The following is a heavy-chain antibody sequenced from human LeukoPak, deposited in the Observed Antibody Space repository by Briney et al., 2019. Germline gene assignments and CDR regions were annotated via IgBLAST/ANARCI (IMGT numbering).Heavy chain of an antibody. V-gene: IGHV4-59*01. Sequence: SETLSLTCTVSGGSISSYYWSWIRQPPGKGLEWIGYIYYSGSTSYNPSLKSRVTISVDTSKNQFSLKLSSVTAADTAVYYCARERYFDWLESGVLFDYWGQGTLVTVSS. CDR3: ARERYFDWLESGVLFDY. J-gene: IGHJ4*02. D-gene: IGHD3-9*01. CDR2: IYYSGST. CDR1: GGSISSYY.